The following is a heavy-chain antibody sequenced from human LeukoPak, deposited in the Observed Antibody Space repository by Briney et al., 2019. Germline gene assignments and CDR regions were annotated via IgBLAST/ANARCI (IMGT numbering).Heavy chain of an antibody. V-gene: IGHV4-59*07. CDR3: ARVLLQQGTFNWFDP. D-gene: IGHD6-13*01. J-gene: IGHJ5*02. CDR1: GGSISSYY. CDR2: IYYSGST. Sequence: SDTLSLTCTVSGGSISSYYWSWLRQPPGKGLEWVGYIYYSGSTNYNPSVKSRVTISVDTSKNQFSLKLSSVTAADTAVYYCARVLLQQGTFNWFDPWGQGTLVTVSS.